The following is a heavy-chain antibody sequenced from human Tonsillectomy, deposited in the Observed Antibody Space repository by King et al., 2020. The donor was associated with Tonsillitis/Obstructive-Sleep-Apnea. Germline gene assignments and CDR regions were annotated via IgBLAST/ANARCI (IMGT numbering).Heavy chain of an antibody. D-gene: IGHD3-9*01. CDR1: GFTFGDYA. V-gene: IGHV3-49*05. J-gene: IGHJ4*02. CDR3: TRDYSYYDIWTGYSLWGYYFDY. CDR2: IRSKAYGGTT. Sequence: VQLVESGGGLVKPGRSLRLSCTASGFTFGDYAMSWFRQAPGKGLEWVGFIRSKAYGGTTEYAASVKGRFTISRDDSKSIAYLQMNSLKTEDTAVYYCTRDYSYYDIWTGYSLWGYYFDYWGQGTLVTVSS.